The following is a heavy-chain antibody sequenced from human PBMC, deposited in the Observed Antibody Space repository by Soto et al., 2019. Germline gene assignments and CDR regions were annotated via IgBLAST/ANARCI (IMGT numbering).Heavy chain of an antibody. D-gene: IGHD5-12*01. J-gene: IGHJ4*02. V-gene: IGHV4-59*01. CDR1: NGSISTYY. Sequence: PSETLSLTCTVSNGSISTYYWSWIRQPPGRSLEWIGHIYYTGSPTYNPSLKSRVTIPENTSKKTVSLTLISVTAEDTAVYYCARSRSTRQPFDYWGRGTLVTVSS. CDR3: ARSRSTRQPFDY. CDR2: IYYTGSP.